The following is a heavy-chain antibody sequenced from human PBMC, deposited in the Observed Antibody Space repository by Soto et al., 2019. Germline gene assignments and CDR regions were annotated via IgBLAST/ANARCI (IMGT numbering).Heavy chain of an antibody. V-gene: IGHV1-69*13. D-gene: IGHD3-10*01. CDR3: ASPSDYYGSGRVYYYYGMDV. CDR2: IIPIFGTA. Sequence: SVKVSCKASGGTFSSYAISWVRQAPGQGLEWMGGIIPIFGTANYAQKFQGRVTITADESTSTAYMELSSLRSEDTAVYYCASPSDYYGSGRVYYYYGMDVWGQGTTVTVSS. J-gene: IGHJ6*02. CDR1: GGTFSSYA.